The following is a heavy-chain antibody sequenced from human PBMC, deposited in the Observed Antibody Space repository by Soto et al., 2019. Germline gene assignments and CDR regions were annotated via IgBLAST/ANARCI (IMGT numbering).Heavy chain of an antibody. V-gene: IGHV3-7*03. D-gene: IGHD6-6*01. CDR1: GFTFSSYW. CDR2: IKQDGSEK. J-gene: IGHJ5*02. Sequence: PGGSLRLSCAASGFTFSSYWMSWVRQAPGKGLEWVANIKQDGSEKYYVDSVKGRFTISRDSAKNSLYLQMNSLRAEDTAVYYCARDEHSSSSLGWFDPWGQGTLVTVSS. CDR3: ARDEHSSSSLGWFDP.